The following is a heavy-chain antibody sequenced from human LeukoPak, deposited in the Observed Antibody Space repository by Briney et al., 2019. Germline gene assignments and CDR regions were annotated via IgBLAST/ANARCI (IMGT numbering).Heavy chain of an antibody. V-gene: IGHV1-69*01. Sequence: GSSVKVSCKASGGTLSSYAISWVRQAPGQGLEWMGGIIPIFGTANYAQKFQGRVTITADESTSTAYMELSSLRSEDTAVYYCARDVPRYSGSYYYYYGMDVWGQGTTVTVSS. CDR1: GGTLSSYA. CDR3: ARDVPRYSGSYYYYYGMDV. CDR2: IIPIFGTA. D-gene: IGHD1-26*01. J-gene: IGHJ6*02.